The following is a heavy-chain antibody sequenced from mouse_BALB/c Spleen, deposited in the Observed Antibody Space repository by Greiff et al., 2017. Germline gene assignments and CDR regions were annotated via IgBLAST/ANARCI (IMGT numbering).Heavy chain of an antibody. CDR1: GYSITSGYY. CDR3: ATMITTRGAFAY. J-gene: IGHJ3*01. V-gene: IGHV3-6*02. Sequence: DVKLVESGPGLVKPSQSLSLTCSVTGYSITSGYYWNWIRQFPGNKLEWMGYISYDGSNNYNPSLKNRISITRDTSKNQFFLKLNSVTTEDTATYYCATMITTRGAFAYWGQGTLVTVSA. CDR2: ISYDGSN. D-gene: IGHD2-4*01.